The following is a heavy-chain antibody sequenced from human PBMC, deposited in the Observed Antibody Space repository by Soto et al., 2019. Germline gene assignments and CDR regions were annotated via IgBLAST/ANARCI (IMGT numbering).Heavy chain of an antibody. CDR1: GYTFSTFE. V-gene: IGHV1-8*01. CDR2: MNPDNGNT. D-gene: IGHD3-3*01. Sequence: EASVKVSCKASGYTFSTFEINWVRRAAGQGLEWMGRMNPDNGNTGYAQKFQDRVTMTRNTSISTAYMELSSLKSDDTAVYYCARGPRESGEWLLFDYWGQGALVTVS. CDR3: ARGPRESGEWLLFDY. J-gene: IGHJ4*02.